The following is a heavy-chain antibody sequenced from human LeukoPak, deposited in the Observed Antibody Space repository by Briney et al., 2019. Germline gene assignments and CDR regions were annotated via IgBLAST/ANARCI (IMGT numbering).Heavy chain of an antibody. Sequence: GGSLRLSCAASGFTFSSYSMNWVRQAPGKGLEWVSSISSSSSYIYYADSVKGRFTISRDNAKNSLYLQMNSLRAEDTAVYYCARDIKGPYYDSSGYPDYWGQGTLVTVSS. V-gene: IGHV3-21*01. CDR2: ISSSSSYI. D-gene: IGHD3-22*01. CDR3: ARDIKGPYYDSSGYPDY. J-gene: IGHJ4*02. CDR1: GFTFSSYS.